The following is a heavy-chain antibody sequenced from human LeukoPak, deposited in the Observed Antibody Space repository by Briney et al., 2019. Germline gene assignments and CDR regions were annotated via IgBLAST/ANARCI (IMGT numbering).Heavy chain of an antibody. CDR1: GGSISSYY. Sequence: PSETLSLTCTASGGSISSYYWSWIRQPPGKGLEWIGSTYYSGSTNYNPSLKSRVTISVDTSKNQFSLKLSSVTAADTAVYYCAREGGPYRPLDYSGQGTLVTVSS. V-gene: IGHV4-59*12. CDR2: TYYSGST. CDR3: AREGGPYRPLDY. J-gene: IGHJ4*02.